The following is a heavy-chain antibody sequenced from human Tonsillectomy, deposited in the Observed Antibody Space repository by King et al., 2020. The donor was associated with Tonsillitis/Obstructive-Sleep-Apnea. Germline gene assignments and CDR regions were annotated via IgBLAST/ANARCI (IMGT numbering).Heavy chain of an antibody. Sequence: QLVQSGAEMKKPGASVKVSCKASGYTFTTYQIHWVRQAPGQGLEWVGIINPGAGSARNAQNIQGRVTMTRDTSTSTVYMEVVRLRSEDTAVYYCARGGLRSDGDSLNFDYWGQGTLVTVSS. CDR3: ARGGLRSDGDSLNFDY. CDR1: GYTFTTYQ. CDR2: INPGAGSA. V-gene: IGHV1-46*01. D-gene: IGHD3-10*02. J-gene: IGHJ4*02.